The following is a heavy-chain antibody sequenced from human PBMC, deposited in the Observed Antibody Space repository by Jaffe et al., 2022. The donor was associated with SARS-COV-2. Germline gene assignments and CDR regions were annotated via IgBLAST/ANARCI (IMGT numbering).Heavy chain of an antibody. CDR2: IYYSGST. CDR1: GGSISSSSYY. CDR3: ARHRGWRGGYGAFDI. Sequence: QLQLQESGPGLVKPSETLSLTCTVSGGSISSSSYYWGWIRQPPGKGLEWIGSIYYSGSTYYNPSLKSRVTISVDTSKNQFSLKLSSVTAADTAVYYCARHRGWRGGYGAFDIWGQGTMVTVSS. D-gene: IGHD1-26*01. V-gene: IGHV4-39*01. J-gene: IGHJ3*02.